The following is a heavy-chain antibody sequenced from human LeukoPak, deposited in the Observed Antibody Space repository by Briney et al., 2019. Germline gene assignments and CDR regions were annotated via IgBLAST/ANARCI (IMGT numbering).Heavy chain of an antibody. V-gene: IGHV3-9*01. J-gene: IGHJ4*02. CDR3: AKDIVAAGTGVFDY. CDR1: GFTFDDYA. CDR2: ISWNSGSI. Sequence: PGGSLRLSCAASGFTFDDYAMHWVRQAPGKGLEWVSGISWNSGSIGYADSVKGRFTISRDNAKNSLYLQMNSLRAEDTALYYCAKDIVAAGTGVFDYWGQGTLVTVSS. D-gene: IGHD6-13*01.